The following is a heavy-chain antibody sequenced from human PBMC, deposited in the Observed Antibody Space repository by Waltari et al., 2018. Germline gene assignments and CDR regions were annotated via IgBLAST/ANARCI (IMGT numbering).Heavy chain of an antibody. CDR2: IYHSGST. CDR3: ARGDYGDHVDY. Sequence: QVQLQESGPGLVKPSETLSLTCAVSGYSISSGYYLGWIRQPPGKGLEWIGSIYHSGSTYYNPSLKSRVTISVDTSKNQFSLKLSSVTAADTAVYYCARGDYGDHVDYWGQGTLVTVSS. CDR1: GYSISSGYY. V-gene: IGHV4-38-2*01. D-gene: IGHD4-17*01. J-gene: IGHJ4*02.